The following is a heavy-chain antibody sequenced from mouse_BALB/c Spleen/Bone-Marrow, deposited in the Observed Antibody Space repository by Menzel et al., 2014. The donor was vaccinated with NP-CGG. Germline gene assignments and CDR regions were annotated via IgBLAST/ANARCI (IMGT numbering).Heavy chain of an antibody. CDR2: INPYNDGT. D-gene: IGHD1-1*01. V-gene: IGHV1-14*01. Sequence: EVKLVESGPELVKPGASVKMSCKASGYTFXSYVMHWVKQKPGQGLEWIGYINPYNDGTKYNEKFKGKATLTSDKSTSTAYMELSSLTSEDSAVYYCARRDYYGSSFYWYFDVWGAGTTVTVSS. CDR3: ARRDYYGSSFYWYFDV. J-gene: IGHJ1*01. CDR1: GYTFXSYV.